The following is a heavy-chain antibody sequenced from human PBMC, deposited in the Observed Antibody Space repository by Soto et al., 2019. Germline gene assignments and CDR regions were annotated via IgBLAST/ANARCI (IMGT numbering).Heavy chain of an antibody. CDR3: AGDGGRTYYYDSSGYYAFDI. CDR2: IYYSGST. J-gene: IGHJ3*02. D-gene: IGHD3-22*01. Sequence: SETLSLTCTVSGGSISSYYWSWIRQPPGKGLEWIGYIYYSGSTNYNPSHKSRVTISVDTSKNQFSLKLISVTAADTAVYYCAGDGGRTYYYDSSGYYAFDIWGQGTMVTVSS. V-gene: IGHV4-59*01. CDR1: GGSISSYY.